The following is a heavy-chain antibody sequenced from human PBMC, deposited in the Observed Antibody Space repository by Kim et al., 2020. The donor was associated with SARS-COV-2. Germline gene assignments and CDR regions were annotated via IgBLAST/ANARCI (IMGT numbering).Heavy chain of an antibody. Sequence: SETLSLTCTVSGGSITTYYWNWIRQPPGKGLEWIGYIYYSGNTNYNRSLKSRVTMSLDTSKNQFSLKLTSVTAADTAMYYCARGRYCTGGSCYGGIGNFDFWGQGTLVTVSS. J-gene: IGHJ4*02. CDR2: IYYSGNT. CDR1: GGSITTYY. V-gene: IGHV4-59*13. D-gene: IGHD2-15*01. CDR3: ARGRYCTGGSCYGGIGNFDF.